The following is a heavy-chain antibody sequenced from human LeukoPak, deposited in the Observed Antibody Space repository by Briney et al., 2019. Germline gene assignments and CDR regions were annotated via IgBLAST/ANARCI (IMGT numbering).Heavy chain of an antibody. D-gene: IGHD6-13*01. Sequence: GGSLRLSCAASGFTVSSNYMSWVRQAPGKGLEWVSVIYSGGSTYYADSVKGRFTISRDNSKNTLYLQMNSLRAEDTAVYYCARDRRPSSWLGVGPWGQGTLVTVSS. CDR3: ARDRRPSSWLGVGP. CDR2: IYSGGST. V-gene: IGHV3-53*01. J-gene: IGHJ5*02. CDR1: GFTVSSNY.